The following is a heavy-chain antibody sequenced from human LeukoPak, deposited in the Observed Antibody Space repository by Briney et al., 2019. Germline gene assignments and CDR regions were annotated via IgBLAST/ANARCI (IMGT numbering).Heavy chain of an antibody. CDR1: GGSISSYY. CDR2: IYYSGST. J-gene: IGHJ4*02. D-gene: IGHD4-17*01. V-gene: IGHV4-59*01. Sequence: PSETLSLTCTVSGGSISSYYWSWIRQPPGKGLEWIGYIYYSGSTNYNPSLKSRVTISVDTSKNQFSLKLSSVTAADTAVYYCARTVMQGGKVSFDYWGQGTLVTVSS. CDR3: ARTVMQGGKVSFDY.